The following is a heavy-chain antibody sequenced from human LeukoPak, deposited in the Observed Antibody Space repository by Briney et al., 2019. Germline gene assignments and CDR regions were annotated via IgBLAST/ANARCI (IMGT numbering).Heavy chain of an antibody. Sequence: GASVKVSCKASGYTFTGYYMHWVRQAPGQGLEWMGWINPNSGGTNYAQKFQGRVTMTRDTSISTAYMELSRLRSGDTAVYYCAGSITIFGVVITDYYYYGMDVWGQGTTVTVSS. CDR2: INPNSGGT. CDR1: GYTFTGYY. CDR3: AGSITIFGVVITDYYYYGMDV. V-gene: IGHV1-2*02. D-gene: IGHD3-3*01. J-gene: IGHJ6*02.